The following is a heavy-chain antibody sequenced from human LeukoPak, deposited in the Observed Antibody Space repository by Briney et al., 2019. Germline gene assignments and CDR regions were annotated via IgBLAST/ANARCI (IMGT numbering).Heavy chain of an antibody. CDR3: TTPTWIQLWSWNYDY. CDR1: GFTFSSYA. J-gene: IGHJ4*02. V-gene: IGHV3-15*01. CDR2: IKSKTDGGTT. Sequence: GGSLRLSCAASGFTFSSYAMSWVRQAPGKGLEWVGRIKSKTDGGTTDYAAPVKGRFTISRDDSKNTLYLQMNSLKTEDTAVYYCTTPTWIQLWSWNYDYWGQGTLVTVSS. D-gene: IGHD5-18*01.